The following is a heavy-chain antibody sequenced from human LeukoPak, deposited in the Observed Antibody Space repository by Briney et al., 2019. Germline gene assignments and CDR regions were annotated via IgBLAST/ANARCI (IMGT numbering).Heavy chain of an antibody. CDR2: VSYDGINT. CDR1: GFTFSDYA. V-gene: IGHV3-30-3*01. J-gene: IGHJ6*02. D-gene: IGHD5-18*01. Sequence: YLRLSCAASGFTFSDYAFHWVRQAPGKGLEWVAVVSYDGINTYYADSVKGRFTISRDTSKNTVYLQMNSLRTEDTALYSCARGGYRTAYYYYPMDVWGQGTTITVSS. CDR3: ARGGYRTAYYYYPMDV.